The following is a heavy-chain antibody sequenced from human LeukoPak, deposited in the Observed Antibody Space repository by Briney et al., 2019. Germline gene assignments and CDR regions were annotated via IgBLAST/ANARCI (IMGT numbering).Heavy chain of an antibody. V-gene: IGHV4-59*08. CDR1: GVSISSYY. D-gene: IGHD1-26*01. CDR3: ARHGGSYSYDF. J-gene: IGHJ4*02. Sequence: PAETLSLTCTVSGVSISSYYWSWVRQPPGKGLEWIGYIYYSGSTNSNPSLESRVTISVDTSKNQFSLKLSSVTAADTAVYYCARHGGSYSYDFWGQGTLVTVPS. CDR2: IYYSGST.